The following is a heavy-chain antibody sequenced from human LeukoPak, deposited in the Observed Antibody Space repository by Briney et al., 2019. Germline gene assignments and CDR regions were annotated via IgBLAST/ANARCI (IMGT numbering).Heavy chain of an antibody. CDR2: ISGSGGGT. D-gene: IGHD6-13*01. Sequence: GGSLRLSCAASGFTFSNYAMSWVRQAPGKGLEWVSTISGSGGGTYYADSVKGRFTISRDNSKNTLYLQMNSLRAEDMAVYYCAKPGAAGTIYYYGMDVWGQGTTVTVSS. CDR3: AKPGAAGTIYYYGMDV. J-gene: IGHJ6*02. CDR1: GFTFSNYA. V-gene: IGHV3-23*01.